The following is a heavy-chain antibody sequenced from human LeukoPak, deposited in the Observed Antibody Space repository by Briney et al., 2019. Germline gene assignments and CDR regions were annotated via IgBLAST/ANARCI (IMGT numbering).Heavy chain of an antibody. V-gene: IGHV4-59*12. CDR3: ARDSYGGDWTPWAGMDV. CDR2: IYYTGST. CDR1: GGSITAYY. Sequence: SETLSLTCTVSGGSITAYYWSWIRQSPGKGLEWIGYIYYTGSTNYNPSLQSRVTISVDTSKNQFSLQLNSVTPEDTAVYYCARDSYGGDWTPWAGMDVWGQGTTVTVSS. J-gene: IGHJ6*02. D-gene: IGHD2-21*02.